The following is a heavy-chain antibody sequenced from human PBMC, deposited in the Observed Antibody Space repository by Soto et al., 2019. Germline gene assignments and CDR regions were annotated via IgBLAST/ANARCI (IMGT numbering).Heavy chain of an antibody. CDR2: ISGSGGST. D-gene: IGHD6-19*01. V-gene: IGHV3-23*01. J-gene: IGHJ4*02. CDR3: AKEVDSSGWYNTVYYYFDF. CDR1: GFTFSSYA. Sequence: HPGGSLRLSCAASGFTFSSYAMSWVRQAPGKGLEWVSAISGSGGSTYYADSAKGRFTISRDNSKKTLYLQMNSLRAEDTAIFYCAKEVDSSGWYNTVYYYFDFWGQGTLVTVSS.